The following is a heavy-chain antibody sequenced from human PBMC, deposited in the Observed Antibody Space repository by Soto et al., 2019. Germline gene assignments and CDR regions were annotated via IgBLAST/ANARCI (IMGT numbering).Heavy chain of an antibody. J-gene: IGHJ6*02. CDR1: GYSFTSHG. CDR3: AVDKGCGESDV. Sequence: QVQLVQSGAEVKKPGASVKVSCKASGYSFTSHGISWVRQAPGQGLAWMGWISAYNGDTNYTQKLQGRVTMTTDTSTRRAYMGLRSRRSDDTAVYYCAVDKGCGESDVWGEGTTVTVS. V-gene: IGHV1-18*01. D-gene: IGHD3-10*01. CDR2: ISAYNGDT.